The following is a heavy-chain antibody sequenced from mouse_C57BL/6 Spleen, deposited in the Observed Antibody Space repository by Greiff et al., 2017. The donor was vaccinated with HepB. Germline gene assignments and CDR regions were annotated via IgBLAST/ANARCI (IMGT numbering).Heavy chain of an antibody. J-gene: IGHJ2*01. V-gene: IGHV1-64*01. Sequence: QVQLQQPGAELVKPGASVKLSCKASGYTFTSYWMHWVKQRPGQGLEWIGMIHPNSGSTNYNEKFKSKATLTVDKSSSTAYMQLSSLTSEDSAVYYCARGEIYYDYGFDYWGQGTTLTVSS. CDR2: IHPNSGST. CDR3: ARGEIYYDYGFDY. CDR1: GYTFTSYW. D-gene: IGHD2-4*01.